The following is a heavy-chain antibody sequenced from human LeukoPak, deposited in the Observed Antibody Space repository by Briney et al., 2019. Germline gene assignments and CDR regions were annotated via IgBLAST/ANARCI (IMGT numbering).Heavy chain of an antibody. V-gene: IGHV1-69*13. CDR3: ARWAMNTTCWYFDL. J-gene: IGHJ2*01. CDR2: IIPIFGTA. CDR1: GGTFSSYA. D-gene: IGHD1-1*01. Sequence: SVNVSCKASGGTFSSYAISWVRQAPGQGLEWMGGIIPIFGTANYAQKFQGRVTITADASTSTAYMELSSLRSEDTAVYYCARWAMNTTCWYFDLWGRGTLVTVSS.